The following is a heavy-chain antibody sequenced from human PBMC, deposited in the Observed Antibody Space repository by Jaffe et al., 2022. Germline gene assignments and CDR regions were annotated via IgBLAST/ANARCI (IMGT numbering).Heavy chain of an antibody. CDR1: GYNFITHD. Sequence: QVQLAQSGAEVKKPGASVKVSCKASGYNFITHDINWVRQATGQGLEWMGWMNPNSGNTGYAQKFQGRVTMTRNTSISTAYMEVRSLTSEDTAVYYCAILGYCISSRCPDLYYMDVWGKGTTVTVSS. V-gene: IGHV1-8*01. J-gene: IGHJ6*03. D-gene: IGHD2-2*01. CDR3: AILGYCISSRCPDLYYMDV. CDR2: MNPNSGNT.